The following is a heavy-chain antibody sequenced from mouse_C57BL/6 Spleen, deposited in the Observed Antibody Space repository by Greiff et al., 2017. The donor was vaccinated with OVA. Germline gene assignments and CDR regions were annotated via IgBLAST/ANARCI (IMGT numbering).Heavy chain of an antibody. V-gene: IGHV5-17*01. Sequence: EVMLVESGGGLVKPGGSLKLSCAASGFTFSDYGMHWVRQAPEKGLEWVAYISSGSSTIYYADTVKGRFTISRDNAKNTLFLQMTSLRSEDTAMYYCERQILGLLDYWGQGTTLTVSS. J-gene: IGHJ2*01. CDR2: ISSGSSTI. D-gene: IGHD4-1*01. CDR3: ERQILGLLDY. CDR1: GFTFSDYG.